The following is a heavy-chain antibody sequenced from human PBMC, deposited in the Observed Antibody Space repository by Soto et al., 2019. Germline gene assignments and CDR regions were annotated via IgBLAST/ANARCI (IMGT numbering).Heavy chain of an antibody. V-gene: IGHV3-48*04. J-gene: IGHJ4*02. D-gene: IGHD2-8*01. Sequence: GGSLRLSCAASGFTFSSYSMNWVRQAPGKGLEWVSYISSSSSTIYYADSVKGRSTISRDNAKNSLYLQMNSLRAEDTAVYYYARDGVYAPYPIDYWGQGTLVTVSS. CDR3: ARDGVYAPYPIDY. CDR2: ISSSSSTI. CDR1: GFTFSSYS.